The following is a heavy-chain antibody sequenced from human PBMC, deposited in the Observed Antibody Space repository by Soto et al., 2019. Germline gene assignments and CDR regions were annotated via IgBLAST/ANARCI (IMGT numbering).Heavy chain of an antibody. D-gene: IGHD3-22*01. CDR2: INPSGGST. Sequence: GSVKVSCKASGYTFTSYYMHWVRQAPGQGLEWMEIINPSGGSTSYAQKFQGRVTMTRDTSTSTVYMELSSLRSEDTAVYYCARDKIYDSSGYDAFDIWGQGTMVTVSS. CDR1: GYTFTSYY. J-gene: IGHJ3*02. V-gene: IGHV1-46*01. CDR3: ARDKIYDSSGYDAFDI.